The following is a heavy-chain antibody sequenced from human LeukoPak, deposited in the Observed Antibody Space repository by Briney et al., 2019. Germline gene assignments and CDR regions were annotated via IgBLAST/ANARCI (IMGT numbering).Heavy chain of an antibody. V-gene: IGHV5-51*01. CDR1: GYTSTNYW. J-gene: IGHJ4*02. D-gene: IGHD6-13*01. Sequence: LGESLKISCEASGYTSTNYWIGWVRQMPGKGLEWVGIIFPADSDTRYSPSFQGQVTIFADKSINTAYLQWNSLKASDTAIYYCARRAAGLDYWGPGTLVTVSS. CDR2: IFPADSDT. CDR3: ARRAAGLDY.